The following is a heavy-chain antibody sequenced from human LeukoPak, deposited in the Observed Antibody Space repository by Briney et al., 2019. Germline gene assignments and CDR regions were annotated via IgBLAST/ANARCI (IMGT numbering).Heavy chain of an antibody. CDR1: GFTFSSYA. V-gene: IGHV3-23*01. CDR3: ARAPDNSWYWAPY. Sequence: GGSLRLSCAASGFTFSSYAISAGPHAPGKRLECVSAISAIGTGTYSADSVKGQFTISRDNSKNTLYLQMNSLRAEDTAIYYCARAPDNSWYWAPYWGQGTLVTASS. D-gene: IGHD6-13*01. J-gene: IGHJ4*02. CDR2: ISAIGTGT.